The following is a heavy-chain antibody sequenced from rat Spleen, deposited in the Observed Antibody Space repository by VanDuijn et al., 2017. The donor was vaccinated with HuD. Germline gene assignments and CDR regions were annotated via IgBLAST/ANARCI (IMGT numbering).Heavy chain of an antibody. CDR3: TRHGGLRNWFAY. CDR1: GFTFSNYD. J-gene: IGHJ3*01. V-gene: IGHV5S13*01. D-gene: IGHD1-11*01. Sequence: EVQLVESGGGLVQPGGSLKLSCAASGFTFSNYDMAWVRQSPTKGLEWIASITTGSDNTYYRGSVKGRFTIPRNDAKNTQYLQMDSLRSEDTATYYCTRHGGLRNWFAYWGQGTLVAVSS. CDR2: ITTGSDNT.